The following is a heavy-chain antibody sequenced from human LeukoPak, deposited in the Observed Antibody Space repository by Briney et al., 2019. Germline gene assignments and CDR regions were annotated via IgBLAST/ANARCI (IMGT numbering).Heavy chain of an antibody. CDR2: ISSSSSTI. J-gene: IGHJ4*02. CDR1: GFTFSSYS. Sequence: GGSLRLSCAASGFTFSSYSMNWVRQAPGKGLEWVSYISSSSSTIYYADSVKGRFTISRDNAKNSLYLQMNSLRAEDTAVYYCAGGYSSGWYLSRYWGQGTLVTVSS. CDR3: AGGYSSGWYLSRY. V-gene: IGHV3-48*04. D-gene: IGHD6-19*01.